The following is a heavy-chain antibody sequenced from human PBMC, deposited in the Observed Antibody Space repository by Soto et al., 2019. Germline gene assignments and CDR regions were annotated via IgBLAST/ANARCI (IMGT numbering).Heavy chain of an antibody. Sequence: GGSLRLSCTASGFTFGDYAMSWFRQAPGKGLEWVGFIRSKAYGGTTEYAASVRGRFTISRDDSKSIAYLQMNSLKTEDTAVYYCTRDWYSSSSRHWFDPWGQGTLVPVSS. J-gene: IGHJ5*02. CDR3: TRDWYSSSSRHWFDP. V-gene: IGHV3-49*03. CDR1: GFTFGDYA. CDR2: IRSKAYGGTT. D-gene: IGHD6-6*01.